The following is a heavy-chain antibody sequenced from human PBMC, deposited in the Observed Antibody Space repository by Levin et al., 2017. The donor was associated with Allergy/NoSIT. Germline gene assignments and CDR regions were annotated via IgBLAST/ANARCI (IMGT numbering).Heavy chain of an antibody. D-gene: IGHD6-19*01. V-gene: IGHV4-39*07. CDR2: IYYTGTT. J-gene: IGHJ4*02. CDR3: ARVNRVAVAVAVYFDY. Sequence: PSETLSLTCTVSGGSISSSNYYWGWIRQPPGKGLEWIGNIYYTGTTYSNPSLKSRVTISVDTSRNQFSLRLSSVTAADTAIYYCARVNRVAVAVAVYFDYWGQGTLVTVSS. CDR1: GGSISSSNYY.